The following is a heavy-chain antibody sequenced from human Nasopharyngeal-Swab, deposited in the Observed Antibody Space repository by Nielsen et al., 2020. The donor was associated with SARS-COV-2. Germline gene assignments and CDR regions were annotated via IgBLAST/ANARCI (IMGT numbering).Heavy chain of an antibody. J-gene: IGHJ6*03. V-gene: IGHV7-4-1*02. CDR3: AREGTPWIQLFGVTYYYYYMDV. CDR2: INTNTGSP. D-gene: IGHD5-18*01. CDR1: GYTFTSYA. Sequence: ASVKVSCKASGYTFTSYAMNWVRQAPGQGLEWMGWINTNTGSPTYAQGFTGRFVFSLDTSVSTAYPQISSLKAEDTAVYYCAREGTPWIQLFGVTYYYYYMDVWGKGTTVTVSS.